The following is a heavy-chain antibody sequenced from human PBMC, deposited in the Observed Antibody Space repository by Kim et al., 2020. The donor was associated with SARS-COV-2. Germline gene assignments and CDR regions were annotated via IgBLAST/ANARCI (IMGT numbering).Heavy chain of an antibody. CDR2: INHSGST. V-gene: IGHV4-34*01. D-gene: IGHD3-10*01. CDR3: ARLNFGGMDV. Sequence: SETLSLTCAVYGGSFSGYYWSWIRQPPGKGLEWIGEINHSGSTNYNPSLKSRVTISVDTSKNQFSLKLSSVTAADTAVYYCARLNFGGMDVWGQGTTVTVSS. CDR1: GGSFSGYY. J-gene: IGHJ6*02.